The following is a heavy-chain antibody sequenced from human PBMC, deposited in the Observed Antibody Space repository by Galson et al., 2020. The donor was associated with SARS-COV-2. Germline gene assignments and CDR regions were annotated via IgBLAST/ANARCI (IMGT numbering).Heavy chain of an antibody. J-gene: IGHJ4*02. CDR1: GFTFSLHP. Sequence: GGSLRLSCTTSGFTFSLHPMHWVRQATGKGLEWVAVISFDGKEEYYADSVKGRFTISRDNPKNTLYLQMNSLRVEDTALYYCARDMLGEKLEPDYWGRGTQVTVSS. V-gene: IGHV3-30*17. D-gene: IGHD3-10*02. CDR2: ISFDGKEE. CDR3: ARDMLGEKLEPDY.